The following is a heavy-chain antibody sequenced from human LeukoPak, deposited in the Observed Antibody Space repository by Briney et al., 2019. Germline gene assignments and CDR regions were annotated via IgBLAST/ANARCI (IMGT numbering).Heavy chain of an antibody. J-gene: IGHJ4*02. Sequence: SVKVSCKASGGTFSSYAISWVRQAPGQGLEWMGGIIPIFGTANYAQKFQGRVTITTDESTSTAYMELSSLKSEDTAVYYCARGLSGSSPPYFDYWGQGTLVTVSS. D-gene: IGHD1-26*01. CDR1: GGTFSSYA. V-gene: IGHV1-69*05. CDR2: IIPIFGTA. CDR3: ARGLSGSSPPYFDY.